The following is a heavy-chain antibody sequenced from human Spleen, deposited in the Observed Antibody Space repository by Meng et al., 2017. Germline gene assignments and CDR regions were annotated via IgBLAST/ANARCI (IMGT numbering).Heavy chain of an antibody. V-gene: IGHV4-31*03. CDR1: GGSISGGGYY. CDR2: ILYSGST. CDR3: ARGPTTMAHDFDY. J-gene: IGHJ4*02. Sequence: EQLQESGHGMVKLSQTLSLTCTVSGGSISGGGYYWSWIRQHPGKGLEWIGHILYSGSTNYNPSFKSRVTISVDTSKNQFSLKLSSVTAADSAVYYCARGPTTMAHDFDYWGQGTLVTVSS. D-gene: IGHD4-11*01.